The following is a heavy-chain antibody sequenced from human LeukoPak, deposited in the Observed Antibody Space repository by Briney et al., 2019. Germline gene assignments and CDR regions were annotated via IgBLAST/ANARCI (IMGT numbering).Heavy chain of an antibody. CDR2: INSDGSSP. D-gene: IGHD3-22*01. J-gene: IGHJ4*02. CDR3: ARVYDSSGYYYGSFDY. Sequence: GGSLRLSCAAPGFTFSTYWMHWVRQAPGKGLVWVSHINSDGSSPGYADSVKGRFTISRDNAKNTLYLQMNSLRAEDTAVYYCARVYDSSGYYYGSFDYWGQGTLVTVSS. CDR1: GFTFSTYW. V-gene: IGHV3-74*01.